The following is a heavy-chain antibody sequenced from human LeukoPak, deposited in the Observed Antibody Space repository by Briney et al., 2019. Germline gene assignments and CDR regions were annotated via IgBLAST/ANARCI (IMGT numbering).Heavy chain of an antibody. D-gene: IGHD5-12*01. Sequence: GGSLRLSCAASGFTFSSYAMSWVRQAPGQGLEWVSAISGSGGSTYYADSVKGRFTISRDNSKNTLYLQMNSLRAEDTAVYYCAKEPIVATRVSVNWFDPWGQGTLVTVSS. CDR2: ISGSGGST. J-gene: IGHJ5*02. CDR1: GFTFSSYA. CDR3: AKEPIVATRVSVNWFDP. V-gene: IGHV3-23*01.